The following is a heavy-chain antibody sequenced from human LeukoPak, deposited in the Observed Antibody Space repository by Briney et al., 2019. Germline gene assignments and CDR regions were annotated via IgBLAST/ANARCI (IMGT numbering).Heavy chain of an antibody. CDR1: NGSISNYF. V-gene: IGHV4-59*01. CDR2: VHHSGTA. CDR3: ASLGGYYESSSYSQLDAFDI. J-gene: IGHJ3*02. D-gene: IGHD3-22*01. Sequence: SETLSLTCTVSNGSISNYFWSWIRQPPGKGLEWMGYVHHSGTANYNPSLMSRVNISIDTSEYRLSLKLSSVTAADTALYYCASLGGYYESSSYSQLDAFDIWGQGTVVTVSS.